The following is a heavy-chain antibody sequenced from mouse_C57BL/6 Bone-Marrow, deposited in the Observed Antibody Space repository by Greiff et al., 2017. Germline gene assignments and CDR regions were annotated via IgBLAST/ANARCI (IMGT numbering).Heavy chain of an antibody. V-gene: IGHV14-4*01. CDR1: GFNIKDDY. CDR2: IDPENGDT. J-gene: IGHJ3*01. CDR3: TLGSFAY. Sequence: EVHLVESGAELVRPGASVKLSCTASGFNIKDDYMHWVKQRPEQGLEWIGWIDPENGDTEYASKFQGKATITADTSSNTAYLQLSSLTSEDTAVYYCTLGSFAYWGQGTLVTVSA.